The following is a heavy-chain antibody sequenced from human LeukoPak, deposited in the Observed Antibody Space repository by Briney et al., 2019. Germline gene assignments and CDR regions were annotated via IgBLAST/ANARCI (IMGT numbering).Heavy chain of an antibody. V-gene: IGHV1-2*02. Sequence: ASVKVSCMASRYTFTGYYMHWVRPAPGQGLEWMGWINPNSGGTNYAQKFQGRVAMTRDTSLSTAYMELSRLGSDDTAGYCCARVPGYYDSSGYYTEYWGEGNLVTVSS. CDR2: INPNSGGT. D-gene: IGHD3-22*01. CDR3: ARVPGYYDSSGYYTEY. J-gene: IGHJ4*02. CDR1: RYTFTGYY.